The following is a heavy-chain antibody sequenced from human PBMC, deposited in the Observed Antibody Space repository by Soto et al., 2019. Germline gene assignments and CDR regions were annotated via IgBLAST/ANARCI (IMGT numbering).Heavy chain of an antibody. CDR1: GFTFSNYW. D-gene: IGHD5-18*01. J-gene: IGHJ4*02. V-gene: IGHV3-74*01. CDR2: VNTDGGTA. CDR3: ARGQNTAMAN. Sequence: EVQLVESGGGLVQPGGSLRLSCAASGFTFSNYWMHWVRQAPGKGLVWVSRVNTDGGTASYADSVKGRFTISRDNARNTLYLKMNSLRAEDTAVYYCARGQNTAMANWGQGTLVTVSS.